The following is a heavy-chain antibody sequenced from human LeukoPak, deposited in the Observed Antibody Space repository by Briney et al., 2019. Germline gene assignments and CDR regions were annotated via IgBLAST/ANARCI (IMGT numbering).Heavy chain of an antibody. Sequence: GGSLRLSCAASGFTVSSNYMNWVRQAPGKGLEWVSVIYSGGSTYYADSVKGRFTISRDNSKNTLYLQMNSLRAADTAVYYCARDKGTSYLSSFDYRGQGTLVTVSS. CDR1: GFTVSSNY. CDR3: ARDKGTSYLSSFDY. J-gene: IGHJ4*02. V-gene: IGHV3-53*05. CDR2: IYSGGST. D-gene: IGHD6-6*01.